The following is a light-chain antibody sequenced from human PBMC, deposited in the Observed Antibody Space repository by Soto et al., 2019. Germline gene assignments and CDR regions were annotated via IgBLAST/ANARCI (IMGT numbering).Light chain of an antibody. V-gene: IGKV3-15*01. CDR1: QSVRSN. CDR2: GAS. Sequence: EIVMTQSPATLSVSPGERATLSCRASQSVRSNLAWYQQKPGQAPRLLIHGASTRATGIPARFSGSGSGTEFTLTISSLQSEDFAVYYCQQYNNWPPRVTFGPGTKVDHK. J-gene: IGKJ3*01. CDR3: QQYNNWPPRVT.